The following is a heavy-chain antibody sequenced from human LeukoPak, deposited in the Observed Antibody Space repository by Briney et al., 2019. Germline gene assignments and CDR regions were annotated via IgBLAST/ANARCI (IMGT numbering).Heavy chain of an antibody. CDR2: INHSGST. Sequence: SETLSLTCAVYGGSFSGYYWSWIRQPPGKGLEWIGEINHSGSTNYNPSLKSRVTISVDTSKNQFSLKLSSGTAADTAVYYCARGRTGYGKYYFDYWGQGTLVTVSS. D-gene: IGHD6-13*01. V-gene: IGHV4-34*01. J-gene: IGHJ4*02. CDR3: ARGRTGYGKYYFDY. CDR1: GGSFSGYY.